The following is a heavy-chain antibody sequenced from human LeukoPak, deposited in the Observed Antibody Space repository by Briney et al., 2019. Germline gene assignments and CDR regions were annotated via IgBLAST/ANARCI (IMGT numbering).Heavy chain of an antibody. Sequence: ASVKVSRKASGYTFTGYYMHWVRQAPGQGLEWMGWINPNSGGTNYAQKFQGRVTMTRDTSISTAYMELSRLRSDDTAVYYCARPAPYYYGSGSVVYWGQGTLVTVSS. CDR2: INPNSGGT. CDR3: ARPAPYYYGSGSVVY. D-gene: IGHD3-10*01. J-gene: IGHJ4*02. CDR1: GYTFTGYY. V-gene: IGHV1-2*02.